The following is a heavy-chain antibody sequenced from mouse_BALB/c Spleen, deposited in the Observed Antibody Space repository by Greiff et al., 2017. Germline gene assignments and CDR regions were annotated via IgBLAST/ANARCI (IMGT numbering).Heavy chain of an antibody. CDR1: GFTFSSFG. V-gene: IGHV5-17*02. J-gene: IGHJ2*01. CDR3: ARGNWDVDY. CDR2: ISSGSSTI. Sequence: EVHLVESGGGLVQPGGSRKLSCAASGFTFSSFGMHWVRQAPEKGLEWVAYISSGSSTIYYADTVKGRFTISRDNPKNTLFLQMTSLRSEDTAMYYCARGNWDVDYWGQGTTLTVSS. D-gene: IGHD4-1*01.